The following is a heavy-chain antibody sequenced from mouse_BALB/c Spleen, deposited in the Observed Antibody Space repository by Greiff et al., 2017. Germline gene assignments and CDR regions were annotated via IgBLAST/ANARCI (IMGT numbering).Heavy chain of an antibody. D-gene: IGHD3-1*01. J-gene: IGHJ4*01. CDR2: ISYSGST. Sequence: EVQLVESGPGLVKPSQSLSLTCTVTGYSITSDYAWNWIRQFPGNKLEWMGYISYSGSTSYNPSLKSRISITRDTSKNQFFLQLNSVTTEDTATYYCARGSGHAMDYWGQGTSVTVSS. CDR1: GYSITSDYA. V-gene: IGHV3-2*02. CDR3: ARGSGHAMDY.